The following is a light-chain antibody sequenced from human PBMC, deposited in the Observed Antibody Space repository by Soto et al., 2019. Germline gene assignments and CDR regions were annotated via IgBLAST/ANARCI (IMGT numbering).Light chain of an antibody. CDR3: QQYYSTPLT. J-gene: IGKJ4*01. CDR2: WAS. Sequence: DIVMTQSPDSLAVSLGERATINCKSSQSVLYSSNNKSYLAWFQQKPGQPPKLLIYWASNRESGVPDRFSSSGSGTDFTLSISSLQAGDVAVYYCQQYYSTPLTFGGGNKVEIK. V-gene: IGKV4-1*01. CDR1: QSVLYSSNNKSY.